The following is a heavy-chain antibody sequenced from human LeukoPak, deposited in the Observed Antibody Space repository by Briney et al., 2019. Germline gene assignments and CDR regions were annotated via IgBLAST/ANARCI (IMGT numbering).Heavy chain of an antibody. CDR1: GASISSHY. CDR2: IYNTGSA. CDR3: ARDVFFRAHNWFDP. V-gene: IGHV4-4*07. D-gene: IGHD2/OR15-2a*01. J-gene: IGHJ5*02. Sequence: ETLSLTCNVSGASISSHYWNWIRQPAGKGLEWIGRIYNTGSANYNPSLKSRVTMSLDTSRNQISLKLTSVTAADTAVYYCARDVFFRAHNWFDPWGQGTLVTVSS.